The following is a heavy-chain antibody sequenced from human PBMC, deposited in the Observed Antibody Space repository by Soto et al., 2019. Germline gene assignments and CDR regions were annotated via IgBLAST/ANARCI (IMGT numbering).Heavy chain of an antibody. Sequence: SETLSLTCTVSGGSISSSSYYWGWIRQPPGKGLEWIGSIYYSGSTYYNPSLKSRVTISVDTSKNQFSLKLSSVTAADTAVYYCARLGAVARLDYWGQGTLVTVSS. V-gene: IGHV4-39*01. D-gene: IGHD6-19*01. CDR3: ARLGAVARLDY. J-gene: IGHJ4*02. CDR2: IYYSGST. CDR1: GGSISSSSYY.